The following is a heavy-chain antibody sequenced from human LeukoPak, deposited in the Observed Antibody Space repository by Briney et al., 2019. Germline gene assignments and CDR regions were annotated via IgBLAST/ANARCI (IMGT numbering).Heavy chain of an antibody. J-gene: IGHJ4*02. CDR1: GGSISSGGYY. D-gene: IGHD2-2*01. V-gene: IGHV4-31*03. Sequence: SETLSLTCTVSGGSISSGGYYWSWIRQHPGKGLEWIGYIYYSGSTYYNPSLKSRVTISVDTSKNRFSLKLSSVTAADTAVYYCARDLGYCSSTSCHYFDYWGQGTLVTVSS. CDR3: ARDLGYCSSTSCHYFDY. CDR2: IYYSGST.